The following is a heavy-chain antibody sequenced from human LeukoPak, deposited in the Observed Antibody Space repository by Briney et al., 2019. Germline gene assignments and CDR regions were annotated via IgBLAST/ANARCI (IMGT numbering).Heavy chain of an antibody. CDR3: ARDKDYFDSGGAFDI. D-gene: IGHD3-22*01. CDR1: GGSITGSSYY. J-gene: IGHJ3*02. Sequence: SETLSLTCTVSGGSITGSSYYWGWIRQPPGKGLEWIGSIYYSGSTNYNPSLKSRVTMSVDTSKNQFSLKLSSVTAADTAVYYCARDKDYFDSGGAFDIWGQGTMVTVSS. V-gene: IGHV4-39*07. CDR2: IYYSGST.